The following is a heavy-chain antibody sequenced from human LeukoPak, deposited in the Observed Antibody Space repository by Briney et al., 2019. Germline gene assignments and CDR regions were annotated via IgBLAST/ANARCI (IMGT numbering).Heavy chain of an antibody. CDR2: IYYSGST. Sequence: SETLSLTCTVSGGSISSGGYYWSWIRQHPGKGLEWIGYIYYSGSTNYNPSLKSRVTISVDTSKNQFSLKLSSVTAADTAVYYCATGPKYSSGWYPYCWGQGTLVTVSS. CDR3: ATGPKYSSGWYPYC. D-gene: IGHD6-19*01. V-gene: IGHV4-61*08. CDR1: GGSISSGGYY. J-gene: IGHJ4*02.